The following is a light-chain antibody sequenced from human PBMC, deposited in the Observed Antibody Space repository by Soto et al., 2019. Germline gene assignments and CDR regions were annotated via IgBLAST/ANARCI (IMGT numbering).Light chain of an antibody. CDR2: NVY. CDR1: SSDVGAYNF. J-gene: IGLJ1*01. Sequence: QSALTQPASVSGSPGQSITISCTGTSSDVGAYNFVSWHQQHPGKAPKLMIYNVYDRPSGISYRFSGSKSGNTASLTISGLHGEDEADYNCTAYTVSRTYVFGTGTKLTVL. CDR3: TAYTVSRTYV. V-gene: IGLV2-14*03.